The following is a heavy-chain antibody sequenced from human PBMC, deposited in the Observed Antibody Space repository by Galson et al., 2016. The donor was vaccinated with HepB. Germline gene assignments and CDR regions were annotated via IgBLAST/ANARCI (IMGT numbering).Heavy chain of an antibody. CDR2: IYHSGST. CDR1: GDSISNDGNY. J-gene: IGHJ4*02. CDR3: ERYFDH. V-gene: IGHV4-31*03. Sequence: TLSLTCTVSGDSISNDGNYWSWTRQHPGKGLEFIGYIYHSGSTYYNPSLRSRVTISVDTSANQFSLKLSSVTAADTAVSYCERYFDHWGQGILVTVSS.